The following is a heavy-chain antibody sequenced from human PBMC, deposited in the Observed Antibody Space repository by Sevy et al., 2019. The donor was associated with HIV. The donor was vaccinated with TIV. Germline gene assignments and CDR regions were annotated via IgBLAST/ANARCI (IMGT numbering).Heavy chain of an antibody. CDR3: ARRGSRGSGLDQ. CDR2: LHPSDSES. J-gene: IGHJ4*02. Sequence: GESLKISCKASGFTFSNYWIIWVRQLPGKGLEWMGGLHPSDSESNYSPSFQGRVSISVDRSINTAYVQWRSLRASDTAIYYCARRGSRGSGLDQWGQGTLVTVSS. D-gene: IGHD1-26*01. CDR1: GFTFSNYW. V-gene: IGHV5-10-1*01.